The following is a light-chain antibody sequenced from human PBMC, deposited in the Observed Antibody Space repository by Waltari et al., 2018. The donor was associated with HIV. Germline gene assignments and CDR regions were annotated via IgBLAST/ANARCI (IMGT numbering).Light chain of an antibody. J-gene: IGLJ2*01. CDR1: SSDIGGYNY. Sequence: QSALTQPPSASGSPGQSVTISCTGTSSDIGGYNYVSWYQQHPGKAPKLIIYEVTKRPSGLPNRFSGSNAGNTASLTVSGLQAEDEADYYCVSYAGSNTVIFGGGTKLTVL. V-gene: IGLV2-8*01. CDR3: VSYAGSNTVI. CDR2: EVT.